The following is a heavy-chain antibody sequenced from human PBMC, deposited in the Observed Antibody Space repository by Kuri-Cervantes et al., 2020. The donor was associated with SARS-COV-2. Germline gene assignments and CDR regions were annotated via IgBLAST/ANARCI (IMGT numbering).Heavy chain of an antibody. V-gene: IGHV4-61*09. Sequence: SETLSLTCTVSGGSISSGSYYWSWIRQPAGKGLEWIGYIYTSGSTYYNPSLKSRVTISVDTSKNQFSLKLSSVTAADTAVYYCARVEGYCSSTSCYTGAFDYWGQGTLVTVSS. CDR1: GGSISSGSYY. CDR3: ARVEGYCSSTSCYTGAFDY. J-gene: IGHJ4*02. D-gene: IGHD2-2*02. CDR2: IYTSGST.